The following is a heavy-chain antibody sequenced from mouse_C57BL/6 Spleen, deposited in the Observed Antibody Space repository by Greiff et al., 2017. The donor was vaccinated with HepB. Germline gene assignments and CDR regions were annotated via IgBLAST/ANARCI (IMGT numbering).Heavy chain of an antibody. CDR2: ISSGSSTI. Sequence: EVMLVESGGSLVKPGGSLKLSCAASGFTFSDYGMHWVRQAPEKGLEWVAYISSGSSTIYYADTVKGRFTISRDNAKNTLFLQMTSLRSEDTAMYYCARPTVVATRYFDVWGTGTTVTVSS. CDR1: GFTFSDYG. CDR3: ARPTVVATRYFDV. V-gene: IGHV5-17*01. D-gene: IGHD1-1*01. J-gene: IGHJ1*03.